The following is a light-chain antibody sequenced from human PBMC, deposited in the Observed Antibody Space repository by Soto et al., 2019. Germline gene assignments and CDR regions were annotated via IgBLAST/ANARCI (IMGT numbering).Light chain of an antibody. CDR3: QHYASSPLFT. CDR2: GAS. V-gene: IGKV3-20*01. CDR1: QSISSSF. J-gene: IGKJ4*01. Sequence: EFVLTQSPGTLSLSPWERATLSCRASQSISSSFLAWYQQKPGQAPRLLIYGASSRGTGIPDRFSGSGSGTAFTLTISGLEPEDFAVYYCQHYASSPLFTFGGGTEVEIK.